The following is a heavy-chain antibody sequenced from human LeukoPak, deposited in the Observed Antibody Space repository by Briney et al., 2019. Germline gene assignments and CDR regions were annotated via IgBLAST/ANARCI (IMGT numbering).Heavy chain of an antibody. J-gene: IGHJ4*02. V-gene: IGHV1-18*04. D-gene: IGHD5-18*01. CDR3: ARDHDTSDGLNY. Sequence: ASVQVSCKASGYTFTAYYIHWVRQAPGQGLEWMGWISAYNGNTNYAQKLQGRVTMTTDTSTSTAYMKLRSLISDDTAVYYCARDHDTSDGLNYWGQGTLVTVSS. CDR2: ISAYNGNT. CDR1: GYTFTAYY.